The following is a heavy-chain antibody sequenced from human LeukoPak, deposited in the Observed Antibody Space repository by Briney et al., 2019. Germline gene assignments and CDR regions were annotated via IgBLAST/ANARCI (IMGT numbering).Heavy chain of an antibody. D-gene: IGHD2-2*01. J-gene: IGHJ6*02. CDR2: THHGGST. CDR3: ARSRSTTTYYGMDV. Sequence: SETLSLTCVVSGDSITSSRWWNWVRQAPGKGLEWIGETHHGGSTNYNPSLKSRVTISVDKSKNQFSLKMNSVIAADTAVYYCARSRSTTTYYGMDVWGQGTTVTVSS. CDR1: GDSITSSRW. V-gene: IGHV4/OR15-8*01.